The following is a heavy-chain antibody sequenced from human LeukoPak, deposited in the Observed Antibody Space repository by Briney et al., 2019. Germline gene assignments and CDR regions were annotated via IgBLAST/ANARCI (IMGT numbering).Heavy chain of an antibody. CDR2: IFTTGST. CDR3: ARGDGSTMIREVSRYGWLDP. D-gene: IGHD3-10*01. V-gene: IGHV4-4*07. J-gene: IGHJ5*02. Sequence: PSETLSLTCSVSGGSLSSYYWTWIRQPAGKGLEWIGCIFTTGSTNYNPSLMSRVTMSVDTSKNQFSLKMRSVTAADTAVYYCARGDGSTMIREVSRYGWLDPWGQGTLVTVSS. CDR1: GGSLSSYY.